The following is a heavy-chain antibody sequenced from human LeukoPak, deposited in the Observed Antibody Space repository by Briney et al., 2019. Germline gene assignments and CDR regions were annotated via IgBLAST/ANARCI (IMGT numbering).Heavy chain of an antibody. J-gene: IGHJ6*02. CDR2: IYYSGST. Sequence: SETLSLTCTVSGASIRSSSYYWGWIRQPPGKGLEWIGSIYYSGSTYYNPSLKSRVTISVDTSKNQFSLKLSSVTAADTAVYYCASLYYDSSGYYYDYYYYGMDVWGQGTTVTVSS. CDR3: ASLYYDSSGYYYDYYYYGMDV. D-gene: IGHD3-22*01. CDR1: GASIRSSSYY. V-gene: IGHV4-39*01.